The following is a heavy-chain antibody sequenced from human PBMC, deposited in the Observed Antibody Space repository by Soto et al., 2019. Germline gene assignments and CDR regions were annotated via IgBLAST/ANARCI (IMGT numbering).Heavy chain of an antibody. Sequence: QVQLVQSGAEVKKPGASVKVSCKASGYTFTSYDINWVRQATGQGLESMGWMNPNSGNTGYAQKFQGRVTMTRNTSISTAYMELSSLRSEDTAVYYCARGRRLTTVTPGDFDYWGQGTLVTVSS. CDR2: MNPNSGNT. V-gene: IGHV1-8*01. D-gene: IGHD4-17*01. CDR3: ARGRRLTTVTPGDFDY. J-gene: IGHJ4*02. CDR1: GYTFTSYD.